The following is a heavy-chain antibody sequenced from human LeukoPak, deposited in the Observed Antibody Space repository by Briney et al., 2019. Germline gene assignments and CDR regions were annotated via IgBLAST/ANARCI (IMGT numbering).Heavy chain of an antibody. CDR1: GGSFSGYF. J-gene: IGHJ4*02. CDR3: ARGRDYYDSSGYLDY. Sequence: PSETLSLTCAVFGGSFSGYFLTWIRQPPGKGLEWIGYIYYSGSTYYNPSLKSRVTISVDTSKNQFSLKLSSVTAADTAVYYCARGRDYYDSSGYLDYWGQGTLVTVSS. D-gene: IGHD3-22*01. CDR2: IYYSGST. V-gene: IGHV4-30-4*08.